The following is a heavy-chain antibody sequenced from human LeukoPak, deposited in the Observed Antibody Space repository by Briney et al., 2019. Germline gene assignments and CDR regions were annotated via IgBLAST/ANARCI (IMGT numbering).Heavy chain of an antibody. V-gene: IGHV3-30-3*01. J-gene: IGHJ4*02. Sequence: GGSLRLSCVASGFSFNNFAMHWVRQAPGRGLEWVAVISYDGGKEHYAESMKGRFTISGDNSNITLYLEINRPTPEDTAIYYCASCSRSAYYDILTAYYDYWGQGTQVTVSS. D-gene: IGHD3-9*01. CDR2: ISYDGGKE. CDR3: ASCSRSAYYDILTAYYDY. CDR1: GFSFNNFA.